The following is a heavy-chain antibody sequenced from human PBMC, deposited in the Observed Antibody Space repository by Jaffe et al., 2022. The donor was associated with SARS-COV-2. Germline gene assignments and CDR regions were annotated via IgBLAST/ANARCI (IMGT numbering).Heavy chain of an antibody. Sequence: QVQLVQSGAEVKKPGASVKVSCKASGYTFTGYYMHWVRQAPGQGLEWMGWINPNSGGTNYAQKFQGRVTMTRDTSISTAYMELSRLRSDDTAVYYCARAKRGYSPNYYYYGMDVWGQGTTVTVSS. J-gene: IGHJ6*02. D-gene: IGHD5-18*01. CDR3: ARAKRGYSPNYYYYGMDV. V-gene: IGHV1-2*02. CDR1: GYTFTGYY. CDR2: INPNSGGT.